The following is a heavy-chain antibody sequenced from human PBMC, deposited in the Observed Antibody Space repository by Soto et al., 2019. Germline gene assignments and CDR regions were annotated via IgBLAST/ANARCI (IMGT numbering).Heavy chain of an antibody. J-gene: IGHJ4*02. CDR2: INHSGST. D-gene: IGHD6-19*01. CDR3: ARGRVSSGWYRDY. Sequence: SETLSLTCTVYGGSFSGYYWSWIRQPPGKGLEWIGEINHSGSTNYNPSLKSRVTILVDTSKNQFSLKLNSVTAADTAVYFCARGRVSSGWYRDYWGQGTLVTVSS. CDR1: GGSFSGYY. V-gene: IGHV4-34*01.